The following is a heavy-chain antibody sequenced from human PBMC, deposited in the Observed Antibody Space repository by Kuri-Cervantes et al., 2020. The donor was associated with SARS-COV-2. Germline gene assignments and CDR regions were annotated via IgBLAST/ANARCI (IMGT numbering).Heavy chain of an antibody. Sequence: GGSLRLSCAASGFTFSSYAMHWVRQAPGKVLEWVAVISYDGSNKYYADSVKGRFTISRDNSKNTLYLQMNSLRAEDTAVYYCARDLSGRAVAGAGAFDIWGQGTMVTVSS. J-gene: IGHJ3*02. CDR3: ARDLSGRAVAGAGAFDI. CDR1: GFTFSSYA. CDR2: ISYDGSNK. D-gene: IGHD6-19*01. V-gene: IGHV3-30-3*01.